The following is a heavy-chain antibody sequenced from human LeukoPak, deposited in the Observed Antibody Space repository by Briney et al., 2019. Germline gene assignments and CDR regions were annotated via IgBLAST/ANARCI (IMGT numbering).Heavy chain of an antibody. Sequence: GGSLRLSCAASGFTFSSYAMGWVRQAPGKGLEWVSAISGSGGSTYYADSVKGRFTISRDNSKNTLYLQMNSLRAEDTAVYYCAKDQTKDCSGTSCSPFDPWGQGTLVTVSS. CDR2: ISGSGGST. CDR3: AKDQTKDCSGTSCSPFDP. V-gene: IGHV3-23*01. J-gene: IGHJ5*02. D-gene: IGHD2-2*01. CDR1: GFTFSSYA.